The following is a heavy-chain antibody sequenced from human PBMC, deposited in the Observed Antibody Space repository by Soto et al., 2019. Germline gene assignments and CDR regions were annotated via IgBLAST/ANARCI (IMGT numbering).Heavy chain of an antibody. J-gene: IGHJ4*02. V-gene: IGHV1-2*02. CDR1: GYTFTGYY. Sequence: QVQLVQSGAEVKKPGASVKVSCKASGYTFTGYYMHWVRQAPGQGLEWMGWINPNSGGTNYAQKFQGRVSMTRDTSISTAYMELSRLRSDDTAVYYCAREAWVYCSGGSCYSGGGDFDYWGQGTLVTVSS. CDR3: AREAWVYCSGGSCYSGGGDFDY. CDR2: INPNSGGT. D-gene: IGHD2-15*01.